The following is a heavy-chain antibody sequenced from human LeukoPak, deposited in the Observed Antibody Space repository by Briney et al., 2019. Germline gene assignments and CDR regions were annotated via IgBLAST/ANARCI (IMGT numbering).Heavy chain of an antibody. CDR2: INHSGST. J-gene: IGHJ4*02. CDR3: ATWEQRLVPY. D-gene: IGHD6-13*01. Sequence: SETLSLTCAVYGGSFSGYYWSWIRQPPGKGLEWIGEINHSGSTNYNPSLKSRVTISVDTSKNQFSLKLSSVTAADTAVYYCATWEQRLVPYWGQGTLVTVSS. V-gene: IGHV4-34*01. CDR1: GGSFSGYY.